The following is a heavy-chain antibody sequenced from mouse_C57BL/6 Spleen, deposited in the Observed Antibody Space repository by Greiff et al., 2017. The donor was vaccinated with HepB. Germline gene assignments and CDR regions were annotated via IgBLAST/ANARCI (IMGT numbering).Heavy chain of an antibody. J-gene: IGHJ2*01. Sequence: QVQLQQSGAELVKPGASVKLSCKASGYTFTSYWMQWVKQRPGQGLEWIGEIDPSDSYTNYNQKFKGKATLTVDTSSSTAYMQLSSLTSEDSAVYYCAQLGGWGQGTTLTVSS. D-gene: IGHD4-1*02. V-gene: IGHV1-50*01. CDR1: GYTFTSYW. CDR2: IDPSDSYT. CDR3: AQLGG.